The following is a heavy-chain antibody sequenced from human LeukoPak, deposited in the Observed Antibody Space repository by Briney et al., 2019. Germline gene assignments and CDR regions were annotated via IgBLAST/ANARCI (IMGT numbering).Heavy chain of an antibody. CDR2: INHSGST. D-gene: IGHD3-22*01. V-gene: IGHV4-34*01. Sequence: SETLSLTCTVSGVSINTYYWSWIRQPPGKGLEWIGEINHSGSTNYNPSLKSRVTISVDTSKNQFSLKLSSVTAADTAVYYCARGPYYYDSSGYLDWFDPWGQGTLVTVSS. CDR1: GVSINTYY. CDR3: ARGPYYYDSSGYLDWFDP. J-gene: IGHJ5*02.